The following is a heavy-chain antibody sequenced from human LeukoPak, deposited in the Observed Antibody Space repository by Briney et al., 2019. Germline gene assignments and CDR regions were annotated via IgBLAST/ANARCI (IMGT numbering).Heavy chain of an antibody. CDR2: ISSSSSTI. CDR3: ARAGHSGGNSLDY. V-gene: IGHV3-48*01. Sequence: GGSLRLSCAASGFTFSSYWMNWVRQAPGKGLEWVSYISSSSSTIYYADSVKGRFTISRDNAKNSLYLQMNSLRAEDTAVYYCARAGHSGGNSLDYWGQGTLVTVSS. CDR1: GFTFSSYW. D-gene: IGHD4-23*01. J-gene: IGHJ4*02.